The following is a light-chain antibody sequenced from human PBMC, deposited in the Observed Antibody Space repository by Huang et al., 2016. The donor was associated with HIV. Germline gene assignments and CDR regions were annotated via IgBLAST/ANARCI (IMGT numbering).Light chain of an antibody. CDR2: YAS. CDR3: QQYNKWPRT. J-gene: IGKJ1*01. Sequence: DILMTQSPVTLSVPPGERATLSCRASQHLGSNLAWYQQKPGHPPRRLSYYASTRATGAPARFSGSGSKTDFNLTIDSLQSEDSALYFCQQYNKWPRTFGQGTKLEIK. CDR1: QHLGSN. V-gene: IGKV3D-15*01.